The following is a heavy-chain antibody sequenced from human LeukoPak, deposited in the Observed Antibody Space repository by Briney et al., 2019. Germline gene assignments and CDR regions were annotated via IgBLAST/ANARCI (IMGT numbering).Heavy chain of an antibody. CDR2: IIPIFGTA. CDR3: ARASRVTMVPSDY. D-gene: IGHD3-10*01. Sequence: GASVKVSCKASGGTFSSYTISWVRQAPGQGLEWMGGIIPIFGTANYAQKFQGRVTITTDESTSTAYMELSSLRSEDTAVYYCARASRVTMVPSDYWGQGTLVTVSS. V-gene: IGHV1-69*05. J-gene: IGHJ4*02. CDR1: GGTFSSYT.